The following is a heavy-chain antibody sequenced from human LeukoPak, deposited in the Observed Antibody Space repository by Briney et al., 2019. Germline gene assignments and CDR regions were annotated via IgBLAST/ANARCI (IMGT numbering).Heavy chain of an antibody. V-gene: IGHV3-74*01. D-gene: IGHD6-19*01. CDR1: GFTVSDYW. J-gene: IGHJ4*02. CDR2: INREGSRS. CDR3: AKEEIGVAGLCQ. Sequence: GGSLRLACAASGFTVSDYWMDWVRHAPGKRLEWVSRINREGSRSTYADFVKGRFTISRDNANNTLYLQMISLRTEDAAVYYCAKEEIGVAGLCQWGQGTLVTVSS.